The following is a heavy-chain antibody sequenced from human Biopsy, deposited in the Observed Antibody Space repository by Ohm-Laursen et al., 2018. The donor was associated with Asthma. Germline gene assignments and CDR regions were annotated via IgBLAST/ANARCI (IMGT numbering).Heavy chain of an antibody. CDR3: AGFCSGGNCPDH. CDR1: SGSGGYMRSGNYC. D-gene: IGHD2-15*01. J-gene: IGHJ4*02. CDR2: IYYSGTT. V-gene: IGHV4-39*07. Sequence: SETLSLTCSLSSGSGGYMRSGNYCWGWIRQPPGKGLEWIGSIYYSGTTYYNPSLESRVTISVDTSKKQISLRLCSVIAADTAVYYCAGFCSGGNCPDHWGQGTLVTVSS.